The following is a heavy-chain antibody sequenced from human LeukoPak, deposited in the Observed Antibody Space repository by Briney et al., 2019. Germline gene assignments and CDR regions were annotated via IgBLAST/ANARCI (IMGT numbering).Heavy chain of an antibody. CDR1: GGSISSSRYS. J-gene: IGHJ5*02. CDR3: ARHSFGDYVADNWFDP. V-gene: IGHV4-39*01. D-gene: IGHD4-17*01. Sequence: PSESLTLTCTVSGGSISSSRYSWGWIRQPPGKGLEWIGNIYYSGSTYCNPSLKSRVTISVDTSKNQFSLKLSSVTAADTAVYYCARHSFGDYVADNWFDPWGQGTLVTVSS. CDR2: IYYSGST.